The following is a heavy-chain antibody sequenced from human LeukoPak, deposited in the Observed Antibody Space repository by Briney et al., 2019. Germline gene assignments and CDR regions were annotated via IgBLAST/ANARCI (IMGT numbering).Heavy chain of an antibody. D-gene: IGHD3-10*01. Sequence: SETLSLTCGVHGEFFSGYYWSWIRQPPGKGLEWIGDINHSGTTKYNPSLKSRVTISIDTSKNQFSLRVNSVTAADTAVYYCARLPLGAFGEVLNFDYWGQGSLVTVSS. CDR1: GEFFSGYY. V-gene: IGHV4-34*01. J-gene: IGHJ4*02. CDR2: INHSGTT. CDR3: ARLPLGAFGEVLNFDY.